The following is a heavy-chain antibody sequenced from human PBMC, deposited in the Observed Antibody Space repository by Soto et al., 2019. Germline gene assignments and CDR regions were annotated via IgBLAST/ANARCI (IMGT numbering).Heavy chain of an antibody. V-gene: IGHV3-15*01. Sequence: PGGSLRLSCAASGFTFSNAWMSWVRQAPGKGLEWVGRIKSKTDGGTIDYAAPVKGRFTISRDDSKNTLYLQMNSLKTEDTAVYYCATRGLHVGGFDYWGQGTLVTVSS. J-gene: IGHJ4*02. CDR3: ATRGLHVGGFDY. CDR2: IKSKTDGGTI. CDR1: GFTFSNAW. D-gene: IGHD3-10*01.